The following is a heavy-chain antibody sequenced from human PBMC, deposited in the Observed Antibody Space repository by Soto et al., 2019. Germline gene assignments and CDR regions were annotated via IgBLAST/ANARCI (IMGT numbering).Heavy chain of an antibody. J-gene: IGHJ6*03. CDR2: IRSKANSYAT. Sequence: EVQLVESGGGLVQPGGSLKLSCAASGFTFSGSAMHWVRQASGKGLEWVGRIRSKANSYATAYAASVKGRFTISRDDSKNTAYLQMNSLKTEDTAVYYCTRWSKTPDFASYYIDVWGKGTTVTVSS. CDR3: TRWSKTPDFASYYIDV. V-gene: IGHV3-73*01. CDR1: GFTFSGSA.